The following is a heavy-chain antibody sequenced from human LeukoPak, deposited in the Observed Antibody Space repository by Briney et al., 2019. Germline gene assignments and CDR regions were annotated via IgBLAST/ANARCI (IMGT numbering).Heavy chain of an antibody. J-gene: IGHJ4*02. Sequence: GSLKVSCKVSGNTFTDLSMNWVRQAPGKGLEWMGGFDPEDVVTIYAQKFQGRVTMTEDTSTATAYMDLSSLRPDDTAVYYCATDFYRGRQFDYWGQGTLVTVSS. CDR1: GNTFTDLS. D-gene: IGHD2/OR15-2a*01. V-gene: IGHV1-24*01. CDR3: ATDFYRGRQFDY. CDR2: FDPEDVVT.